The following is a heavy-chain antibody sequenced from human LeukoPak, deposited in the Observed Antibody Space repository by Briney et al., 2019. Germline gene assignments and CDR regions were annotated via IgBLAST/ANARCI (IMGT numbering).Heavy chain of an antibody. D-gene: IGHD2-15*01. V-gene: IGHV1-46*01. CDR2: INPSGGST. Sequence: GASVKVSCKASGYTFTSYYMHWVRQAPGQGLEWMGIINPSGGSTSYAQKFQGRVTMTRDMSTSTVYMELSSLRSEDTAVYYCAREVGSVVAGANWFDPWGQGTLVTVSS. CDR1: GYTFTSYY. J-gene: IGHJ5*02. CDR3: AREVGSVVAGANWFDP.